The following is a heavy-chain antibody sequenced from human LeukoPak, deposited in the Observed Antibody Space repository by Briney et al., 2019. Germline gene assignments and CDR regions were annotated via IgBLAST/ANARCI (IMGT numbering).Heavy chain of an antibody. CDR2: ISYDGSNK. V-gene: IGHV3-30-3*01. CDR3: AREMPTTETFDY. CDR1: RFTFSSYT. D-gene: IGHD1-14*01. Sequence: GGSLTLSCAASRFTFSSYTMHWVRQAPGKGLEGVAVISYDGSNKYYADSVKGRFTISRDNAKNTLQLQMSSLRAEDTAVYYCAREMPTTETFDYWGQGTLVTVSS. J-gene: IGHJ4*02.